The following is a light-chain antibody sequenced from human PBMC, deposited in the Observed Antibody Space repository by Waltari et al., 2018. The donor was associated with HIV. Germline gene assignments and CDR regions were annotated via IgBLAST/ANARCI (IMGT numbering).Light chain of an antibody. J-gene: IGKJ1*01. CDR2: GAS. Sequence: ETVMTQSPATLSVSPGERDILSCRASQRVKSNLAWYQQKPGQAPRLLIYGASTRATGTPARVSGSGSGTEFTLTSSDLHSEDSAVYYCQQYDTWPRTFGRGTKVEFK. CDR3: QQYDTWPRT. V-gene: IGKV3-15*01. CDR1: QRVKSN.